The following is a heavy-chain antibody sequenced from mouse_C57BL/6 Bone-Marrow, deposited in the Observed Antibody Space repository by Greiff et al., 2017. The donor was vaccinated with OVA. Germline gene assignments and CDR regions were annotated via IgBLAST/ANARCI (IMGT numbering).Heavy chain of an antibody. V-gene: IGHV14-4*01. CDR2: IDPENGDT. D-gene: IGHD1-1*01. CDR3: TLHYYGSSSAWFAY. J-gene: IGHJ3*01. CDR1: GFNIKDDY. Sequence: VQLQQSGAELVRPGASVKLSCTASGFNIKDDYMHWVKQRPEQGLEWIGWIDPENGDTEYASKFQGKATITADTSSNTAYLQLSSLTSEDTAVYYCTLHYYGSSSAWFAYWGQGTLVTVPA.